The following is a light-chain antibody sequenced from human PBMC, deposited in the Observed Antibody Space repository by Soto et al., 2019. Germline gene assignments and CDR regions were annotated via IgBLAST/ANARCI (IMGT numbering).Light chain of an antibody. CDR3: QQHGISHIT. V-gene: IGKV1-5*01. Sequence: DIQMTQSPSTLSASLVDRVTITCRASQSISSWLAWYQQKPGKAPKLLIYDASSLESGVPSRFSGSGSGTDFTLTITRLEPDDSAVYYCQQHGISHITFGQGTQLEIK. CDR2: DAS. CDR1: QSISSW. J-gene: IGKJ5*01.